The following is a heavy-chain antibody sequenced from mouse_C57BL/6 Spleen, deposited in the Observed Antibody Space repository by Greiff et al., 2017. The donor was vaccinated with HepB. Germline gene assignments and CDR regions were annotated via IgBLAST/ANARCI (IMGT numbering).Heavy chain of an antibody. CDR1: GYTFTDYE. J-gene: IGHJ3*01. CDR3: TREGFYYGSRAWFAY. Sequence: VQLQQSGAELVRPGASVTLSCKASGYTFTDYEMHWVKQTPVHGLEWIGAIDPETGGTAYNQKFKGKAILTADKSSSTAYMEPRSLTSEDSAVYYCTREGFYYGSRAWFAYWGQGTLVTVSA. D-gene: IGHD1-1*01. V-gene: IGHV1-15*01. CDR2: IDPETGGT.